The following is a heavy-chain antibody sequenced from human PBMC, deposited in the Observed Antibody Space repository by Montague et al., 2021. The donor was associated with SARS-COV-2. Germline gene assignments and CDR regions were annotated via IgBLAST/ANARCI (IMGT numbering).Heavy chain of an antibody. CDR1: GFTFSSYS. V-gene: IGHV3-48*04. J-gene: IGHJ3*01. CDR2: ISSSTNII. D-gene: IGHD6-6*01. CDR3: AKDLVLRAARPDALDV. Sequence: SLRLSCAASGFTFSSYSVNWVRQAPGKGLEWISYISSSTNIIYYADSVKGRFTISRDNARNSLYLRMNSLRVDDTAVYYCAKDLVLRAARPDALDVWGQGTVVTVS.